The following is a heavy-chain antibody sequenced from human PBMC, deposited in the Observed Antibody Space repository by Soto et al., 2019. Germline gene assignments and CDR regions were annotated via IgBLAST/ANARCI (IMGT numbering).Heavy chain of an antibody. CDR3: ARTYYYGSGSYEGWFDP. CDR1: GGSVSSGSYY. D-gene: IGHD3-10*01. J-gene: IGHJ5*02. Sequence: SETLSLTCTVSGGSVSSGSYYWSWIRQPPGKGLEWIGYIYYSGSTNYNPSLKSRVTISVDTSKNQFSLKLSSVTAAVTAVYYCARTYYYGSGSYEGWFDPWGQGTLVTVSS. CDR2: IYYSGST. V-gene: IGHV4-61*01.